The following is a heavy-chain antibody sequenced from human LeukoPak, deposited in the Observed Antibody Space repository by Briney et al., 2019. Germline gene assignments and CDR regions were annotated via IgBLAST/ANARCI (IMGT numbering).Heavy chain of an antibody. CDR2: ISAYNGNT. CDR3: ARDLTRVENDY. J-gene: IGHJ4*02. V-gene: IGHV1-18*01. Sequence: ASVKVSCKASGYTFTSYGISWVRQAPGQGLEWMGWISAYNGNTNYAQKLQGRVTMTTDTSTSTASMELRSLRSDDTAVYYCARDLTRVENDYWGQGTLVTVSS. CDR1: GYTFTSYG. D-gene: IGHD4-17*01.